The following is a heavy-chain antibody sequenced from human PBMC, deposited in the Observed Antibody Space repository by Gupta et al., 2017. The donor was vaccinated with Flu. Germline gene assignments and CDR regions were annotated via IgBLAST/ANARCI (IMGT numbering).Heavy chain of an antibody. J-gene: IGHJ6*02. CDR3: ARPGGDCSGGSCYSFFHYYGMDV. CDR2: IIPIFGTA. Sequence: MGGIIPIFGTANYAQKFQGRVTITADESTSTAYMELSSLRSEDTAVYYCARPGGDCSGGSCYSFFHYYGMDVWGQGTTVTVSS. D-gene: IGHD2-15*01. V-gene: IGHV1-69*01.